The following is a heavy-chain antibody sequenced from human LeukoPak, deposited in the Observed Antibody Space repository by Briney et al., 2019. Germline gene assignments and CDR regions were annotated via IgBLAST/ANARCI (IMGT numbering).Heavy chain of an antibody. V-gene: IGHV4-34*01. Sequence: SETLSLTCAVYGGSFSGYYWSWIRQPPGKGLEWIGEINHSGSNIYYPSLKSRDTISVDTSKNQFSLKLSSVTAADTAVYYCARRGVAWKETYYYGSGSYYNIWGQGTMFTVSS. J-gene: IGHJ3*02. D-gene: IGHD3-10*01. CDR3: ARRGVAWKETYYYGSGSYYNI. CDR1: GGSFSGYY. CDR2: INHSGSN.